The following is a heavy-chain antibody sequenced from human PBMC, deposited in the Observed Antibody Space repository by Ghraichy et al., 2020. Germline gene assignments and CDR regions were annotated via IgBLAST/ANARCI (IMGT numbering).Heavy chain of an antibody. CDR3: ARDKNYMVRGFFDY. CDR1: GYTFTSYG. V-gene: IGHV1-18*01. J-gene: IGHJ4*02. CDR2: ISAYNGNT. Sequence: ASVKVSCKASGYTFTSYGISWVRQAPGQGLEWMGWISAYNGNTNYAQKLQGRVTMTTDTSTSTAYMELRSLRSDDTAVYYCARDKNYMVRGFFDYWGQGTLVTVSS. D-gene: IGHD3-10*01.